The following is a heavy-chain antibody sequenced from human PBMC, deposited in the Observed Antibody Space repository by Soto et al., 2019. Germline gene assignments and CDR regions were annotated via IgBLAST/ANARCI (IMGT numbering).Heavy chain of an antibody. V-gene: IGHV1-2*04. J-gene: IGHJ4*02. CDR3: AGGGGYCSGGSCCSLDYGFDY. CDR2: INPNSGGT. D-gene: IGHD2-15*01. CDR1: GYTFTGYY. Sequence: ASVKVSCKASGYTFTGYYMHWVRQAPGQGLEWMGWINPNSGGTNYAQKFQGWVTMTRDTSISTAYMELSRLRSDDTAVYYCAGGGGYCSGGSCCSLDYGFDYWGQGTLVTVSS.